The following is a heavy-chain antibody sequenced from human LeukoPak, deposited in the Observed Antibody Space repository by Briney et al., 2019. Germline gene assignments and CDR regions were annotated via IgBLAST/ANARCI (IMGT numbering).Heavy chain of an antibody. CDR1: GGSFSGYY. D-gene: IGHD1-1*01. Sequence: SETLSLTCAVYGGSFSGYYWSWIRQPPGKGLEWIGEINHSGSTNYNPSLKSRVTISVDTSKNQFSLKLNSVTAADTAVYYCASSDGVSPTEFESWGQGTLVTVSS. V-gene: IGHV4-34*01. CDR2: INHSGST. J-gene: IGHJ5*01. CDR3: ASSDGVSPTEFES.